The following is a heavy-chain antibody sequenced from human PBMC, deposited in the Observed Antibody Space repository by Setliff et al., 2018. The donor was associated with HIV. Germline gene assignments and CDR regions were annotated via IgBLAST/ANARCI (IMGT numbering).Heavy chain of an antibody. CDR1: GASFSGYF. J-gene: IGHJ6*03. V-gene: IGHV4-34*01. CDR3: VRGVPSPFYIHYCYFDV. Sequence: KASETLSLTCSVNGASFSGYFWSWIRQSPGRGLEWIGELNHGGLPSYNPSLKSRVTMLLDTRKNQAFLRLTSVTGADSATYYCVRGVPSPFYIHYCYFDVWAKGTLVTVSS. D-gene: IGHD3-3*01. CDR2: LNHGGLP.